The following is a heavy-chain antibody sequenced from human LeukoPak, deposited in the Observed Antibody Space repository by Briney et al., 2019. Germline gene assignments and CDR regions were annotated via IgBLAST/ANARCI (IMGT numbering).Heavy chain of an antibody. CDR2: IYHSGST. CDR1: GYSINTGYY. CDR3: ARGYCSGGSCYSYYYYNYMDV. Sequence: SETLSLTCTVFGYSINTGYYWGWIRQPPGKGLEWIGTIYHSGSTYLNPSLKSRITLSVDTPRNQFSLKLSSVTAADTAVYYCARGYCSGGSCYSYYYYNYMDVWGKGTTVTVSS. V-gene: IGHV4-38-2*02. D-gene: IGHD2-15*01. J-gene: IGHJ6*03.